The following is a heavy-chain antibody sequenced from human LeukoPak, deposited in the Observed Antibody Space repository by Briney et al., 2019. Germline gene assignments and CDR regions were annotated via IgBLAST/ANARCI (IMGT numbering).Heavy chain of an antibody. CDR2: ISYDGSNK. J-gene: IGHJ3*02. V-gene: IGHV3-30*18. CDR3: AKTDSRYYDFWSGYHHDAFDI. Sequence: PGGSLRLSCAASGFTFSSYGMHWVRQAPGKGLEWVAVISYDGSNKYYADSVKGRFTISRDNSKNTLYLQMNSLRAEDTAVYYCAKTDSRYYDFWSGYHHDAFDIWAKGQWSPSLQ. CDR1: GFTFSSYG. D-gene: IGHD3-3*01.